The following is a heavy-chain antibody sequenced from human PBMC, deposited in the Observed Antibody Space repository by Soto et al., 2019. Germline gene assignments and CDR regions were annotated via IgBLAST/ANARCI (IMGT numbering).Heavy chain of an antibody. CDR1: GVSFNNNG. CDR3: ARVLYYGSGSYSPYGMDV. CDR2: VSPPFRTS. D-gene: IGHD3-10*01. J-gene: IGHJ6*02. V-gene: IGHV1-69*01. Sequence: QVQLVQSGAEVKKPGSSVKVSCKTSGVSFNNNGIGWVQQAPGHGLEWMGGVSPPFRTSNYARKLQGRISITADASTGTVNMELSSLTSEDTAQYYCARVLYYGSGSYSPYGMDVWGQGTTVTVSS.